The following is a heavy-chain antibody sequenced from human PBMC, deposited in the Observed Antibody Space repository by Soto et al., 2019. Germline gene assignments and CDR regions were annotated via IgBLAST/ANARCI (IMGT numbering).Heavy chain of an antibody. J-gene: IGHJ4*02. CDR1: GFTFSTYA. D-gene: IGHD3-22*01. CDR3: ARVKGAFDSSGYHYRILDY. Sequence: GGSLRLSCAASGFTFSTYAMHWVRQAPGKGLEGVAVISYDGSIESYADSVKGRFTISRDNFQNTLYLEMNSLRAEDTAVYYCARVKGAFDSSGYHYRILDYWGQGTLVTVSS. CDR2: ISYDGSIE. V-gene: IGHV3-30-3*01.